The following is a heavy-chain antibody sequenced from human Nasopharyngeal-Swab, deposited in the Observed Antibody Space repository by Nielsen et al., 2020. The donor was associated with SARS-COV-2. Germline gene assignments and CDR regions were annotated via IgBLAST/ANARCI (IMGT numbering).Heavy chain of an antibody. J-gene: IGHJ4*02. CDR3: ARGYSKSNIDY. Sequence: GGSLRLSCAGSGFTFSGWTMNWVRQAPGKGLEWVSSISNDNVDTYYADSVRGRFTISRDNAKNSLYLQMNSLRAEDTAFYYCARGYSKSNIDYWGQGTLVTVSS. CDR2: ISNDNVDT. V-gene: IGHV3-21*01. D-gene: IGHD2-15*01. CDR1: GFTFSGWT.